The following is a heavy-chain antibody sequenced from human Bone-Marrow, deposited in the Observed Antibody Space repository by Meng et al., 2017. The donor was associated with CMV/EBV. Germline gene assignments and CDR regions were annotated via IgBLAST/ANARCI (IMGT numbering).Heavy chain of an antibody. CDR1: GGSFSGYY. Sequence: LSLTCAVYGGSFSGYYWSWIRQPPGKGLEWISHINGPATAVYYANSVKGRFTISRDNAQNSLYLQMDSLRVEDSAVYYCARDPRNKGLDPWGQGTLVTVSS. CDR2: INGPATAV. J-gene: IGHJ5*02. CDR3: ARDPRNKGLDP. V-gene: IGHV3-11*01.